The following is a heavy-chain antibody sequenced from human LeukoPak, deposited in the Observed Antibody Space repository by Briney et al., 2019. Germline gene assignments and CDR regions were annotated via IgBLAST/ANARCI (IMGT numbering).Heavy chain of an antibody. CDR3: ARGLTYNWFDP. V-gene: IGHV3-11*01. CDR1: GFTFSDYY. Sequence: GGSLRLSCAASGFTFSDYYMSWIRQAPGKELEWVSYISGSGSAIYYADSVKGRFTISRDNAKNSLYLQMNNLRAEDTAVYYCARGLTYNWFDPWGQGTLVTVSS. CDR2: ISGSGSAI. J-gene: IGHJ5*02.